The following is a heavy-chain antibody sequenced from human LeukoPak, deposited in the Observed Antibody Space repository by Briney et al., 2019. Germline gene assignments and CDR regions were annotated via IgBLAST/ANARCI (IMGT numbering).Heavy chain of an antibody. D-gene: IGHD5-24*01. Sequence: SETLSLTSTVSGGFISSGSYCWRWIRQPAGKGLEWIGRIYSSGSTNYNPSLKSRVTISVDTSKNQFSLKLSSVTAADTAVYYCARIRRDGYRSFYFDYWGQGTLVTVSS. CDR3: ARIRRDGYRSFYFDY. J-gene: IGHJ4*02. V-gene: IGHV4-61*02. CDR2: IYSSGST. CDR1: GGFISSGSYC.